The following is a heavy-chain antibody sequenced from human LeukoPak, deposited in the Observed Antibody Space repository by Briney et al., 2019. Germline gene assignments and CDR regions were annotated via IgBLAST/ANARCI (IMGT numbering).Heavy chain of an antibody. Sequence: SETLSLTCTVSGGPINSHYWNWIRQPADEGLEWIGRFYANGRPEFNPSLQRRVSLSLDPAKNQFILNLSSVTAADTAVYYCARENYYYSYYIDIWGKGTTVIVSS. V-gene: IGHV4-4*07. CDR2: FYANGRP. J-gene: IGHJ6*03. CDR3: ARENYYYSYYIDI. CDR1: GGPINSHY.